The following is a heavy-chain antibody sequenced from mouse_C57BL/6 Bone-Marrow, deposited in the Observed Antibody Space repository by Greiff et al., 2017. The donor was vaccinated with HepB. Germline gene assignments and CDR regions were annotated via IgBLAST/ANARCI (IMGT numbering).Heavy chain of an antibody. CDR3: ARSAIYDGYYYDFDY. CDR1: GYSFPNYL. J-gene: IGHJ2*01. Sequence: QVQLQQSGAELVRPGTSVKVSCKASGYSFPNYLIEWVKQRPGQGLEWIGVINPGSRGTNYNEKFKGKATLTADKSSSTAYMQLRSLTSEDSAVYFCARSAIYDGYYYDFDYWGQGTTLTVSS. D-gene: IGHD2-3*01. CDR2: INPGSRGT. V-gene: IGHV1-54*01.